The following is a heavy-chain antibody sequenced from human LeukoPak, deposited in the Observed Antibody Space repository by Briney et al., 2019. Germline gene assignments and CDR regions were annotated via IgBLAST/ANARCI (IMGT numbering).Heavy chain of an antibody. D-gene: IGHD6-13*01. J-gene: IGHJ3*02. CDR3: ARHYSTYPLDAFDI. CDR2: IIPIFGTA. V-gene: IGHV1-69*13. Sequence: ASVKVSCKASGGTFSSYAISWVRQAPGQGLEWMGGIIPIFGTANYAQKFQGRVTITADESTSTAYMELSSLRSEDTAVYYCARHYSTYPLDAFDIWGQGTMVTVSS. CDR1: GGTFSSYA.